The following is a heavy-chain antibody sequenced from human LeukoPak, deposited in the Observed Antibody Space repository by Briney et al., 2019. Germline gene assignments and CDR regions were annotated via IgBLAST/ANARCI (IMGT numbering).Heavy chain of an antibody. CDR1: GYTFTSYD. D-gene: IGHD3-10*01. V-gene: IGHV1-8*01. J-gene: IGHJ4*02. Sequence: GASVKVSCKASGYTFTSYDINWVRQATGQGLEWMGWMNPNSGNTDYAQKFQGRVTMTRNTSISTAYMELSSLRSEDTAVYYCATYGSGSYYNAYWGQGTLVTVSS. CDR2: MNPNSGNT. CDR3: ATYGSGSYYNAY.